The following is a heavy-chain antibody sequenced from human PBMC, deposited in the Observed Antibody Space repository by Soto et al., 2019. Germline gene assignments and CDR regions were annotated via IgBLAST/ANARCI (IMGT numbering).Heavy chain of an antibody. D-gene: IGHD2-2*02. CDR3: ARDVSDCSSTSCYRGAIDI. Sequence: QVQLVQSGAEVKKPGSSVKVSCKASGGTFSSYAISWVRQAPGQGLEWMGGIIPIFGTANYAQKFQGRVTITADESTSTAYMELSSLRSEDTAVYYCARDVSDCSSTSCYRGAIDIWGQGTMVTVSS. CDR1: GGTFSSYA. J-gene: IGHJ3*02. CDR2: IIPIFGTA. V-gene: IGHV1-69*01.